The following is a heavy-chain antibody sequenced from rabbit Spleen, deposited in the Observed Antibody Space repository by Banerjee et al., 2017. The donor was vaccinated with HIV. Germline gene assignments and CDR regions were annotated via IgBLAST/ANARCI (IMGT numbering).Heavy chain of an antibody. CDR3: ARDTGSSFSSYGMDL. V-gene: IGHV1S45*01. J-gene: IGHJ6*01. Sequence: EQLEESGGGLVKPEGSLTLTCKASGVSLNDKDVMCWVRQAPGKGLEWISCIAGSSSGFTYSATWATGRFTISKTSSTTVTLQMTSLTAADTATYFCARDTGSSFSSYGMDLWGPGTLVTVS. CDR2: IAGSSSGFT. D-gene: IGHD8-1*01. CDR1: GVSLNDKDV.